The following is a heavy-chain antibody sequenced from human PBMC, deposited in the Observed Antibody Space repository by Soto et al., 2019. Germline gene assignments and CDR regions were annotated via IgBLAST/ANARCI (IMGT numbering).Heavy chain of an antibody. CDR2: VNPKRGDA. J-gene: IGHJ2*01. CDR3: ARDPGIPGRYWYFDL. Sequence: QVVLVQSGAEVKKPGASVKVSCKASGYRFTDYYVHWVRQAPGQGPEWMGWVNPKRGDAVYAQKFQGWVTMTRDTATTTVYLEVNILKSDDTAVYYCARDPGIPGRYWYFDLWGRGTLVTVSS. CDR1: GYRFTDYY. D-gene: IGHD2-21*01. V-gene: IGHV1-2*04.